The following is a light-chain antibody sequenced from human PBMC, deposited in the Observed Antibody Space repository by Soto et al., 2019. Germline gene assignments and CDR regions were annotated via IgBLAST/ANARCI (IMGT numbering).Light chain of an antibody. CDR1: QSVSSL. CDR3: QQRSNWPLS. J-gene: IGKJ4*01. V-gene: IGKV3-11*01. CDR2: DAY. Sequence: EIVLTQSPATLYLSPGERATLSCRASQSVSSLLAWYQQKNGQPPRLLISDAYHRATGVPARFSGSGSGTDFTLIISSLEPEDFAVYYCQQRSNWPLSFGGGTKVEI.